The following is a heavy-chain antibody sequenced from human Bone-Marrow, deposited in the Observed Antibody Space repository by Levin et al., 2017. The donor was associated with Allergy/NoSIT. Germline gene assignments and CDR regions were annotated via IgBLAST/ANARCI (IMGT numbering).Heavy chain of an antibody. V-gene: IGHV3-64D*06. J-gene: IGHJ4*02. CDR2: ISSNGGST. CDR3: VKVSSSWNKLFDY. D-gene: IGHD6-13*01. Sequence: GESLKISCSASGFTFSSYAMHWVRQAPGKGLEYVSAISSNGGSTYYADSVKGRFTISRDNSKNTLYLQMSSLRAEDTAVYYCVKVSSSWNKLFDYWGQGTLVTVSS. CDR1: GFTFSSYA.